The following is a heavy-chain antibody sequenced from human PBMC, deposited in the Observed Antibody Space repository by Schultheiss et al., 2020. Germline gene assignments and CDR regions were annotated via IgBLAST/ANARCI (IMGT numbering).Heavy chain of an antibody. J-gene: IGHJ6*02. CDR2: ISSSSSYI. Sequence: GSLRLSCAASGFTFSSYGMHWVRQAPGKGLEWVSSISSSSSYIYYADSVKGRFTISRDNAKNSLYLQMNSLRAEDTAVYYCARVPSIVGATGYYYYYYGMDVWGQGTTVTVS. D-gene: IGHD1-26*01. CDR1: GFTFSSYG. V-gene: IGHV3-21*01. CDR3: ARVPSIVGATGYYYYYYGMDV.